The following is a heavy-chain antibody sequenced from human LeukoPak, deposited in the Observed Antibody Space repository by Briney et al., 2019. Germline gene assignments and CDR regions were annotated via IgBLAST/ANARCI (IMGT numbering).Heavy chain of an antibody. Sequence: GGSLRLSCAASGFTFSNAWMSWVRQAPGKGLEWVGHIKSKTDGGTTDYAAPVKGRFTISRDDSKNTLYLQMNSLKTEDTAVYYCTTEGGGSDFDYWGQGTLVTVSS. D-gene: IGHD6-19*01. J-gene: IGHJ4*02. CDR2: IKSKTDGGTT. CDR3: TTEGGGSDFDY. CDR1: GFTFSNAW. V-gene: IGHV3-15*01.